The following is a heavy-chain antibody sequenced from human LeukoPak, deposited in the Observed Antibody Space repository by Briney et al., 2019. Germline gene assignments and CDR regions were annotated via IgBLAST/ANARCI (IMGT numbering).Heavy chain of an antibody. Sequence: SQTLSLTCAISGDSVSSNSAAWNWIRQSPSGGLEWLGRTYYRSKWYNDYAVSVKSRITINPDTSKNQFSLQLNSVTPEDTAVYYCARDKVVVVVAATHYYYYGMDVWGQGTTVTVSS. CDR3: ARDKVVVVVAATHYYYYGMDV. J-gene: IGHJ6*02. CDR1: GDSVSSNSAA. V-gene: IGHV6-1*01. CDR2: TYYRSKWYN. D-gene: IGHD2-15*01.